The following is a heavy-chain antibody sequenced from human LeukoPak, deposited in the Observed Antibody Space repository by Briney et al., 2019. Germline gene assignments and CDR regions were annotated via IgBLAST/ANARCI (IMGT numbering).Heavy chain of an antibody. J-gene: IGHJ4*02. D-gene: IGHD3-16*01. CDR2: IYYSGST. V-gene: IGHV4-34*01. CDR3: ARLHGMGGDY. Sequence: SETLSLTCAVYGGSFSGYYWSWIRQPPGKGLEWIGSIYYSGSTYYNPSLKNRVTISVDTSKNQFSLKLSSVTAADTAVYYCARLHGMGGDYWGQGTLVTVSS. CDR1: GGSFSGYY.